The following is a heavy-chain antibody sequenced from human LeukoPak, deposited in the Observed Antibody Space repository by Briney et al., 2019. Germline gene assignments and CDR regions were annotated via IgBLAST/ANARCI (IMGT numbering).Heavy chain of an antibody. J-gene: IGHJ4*02. Sequence: GASVKVSCKASGYIFTKYVVHWVRQAPGQRPEWMGWIKAGNGDTKYSQNFQDRLTITRDTYASTVYMEPSSLTSEDTALYYCARDDCGDTCYPGGYWGQGTLVTVSS. D-gene: IGHD2-21*01. CDR3: ARDDCGDTCYPGGY. CDR2: IKAGNGDT. CDR1: GYIFTKYV. V-gene: IGHV1-3*01.